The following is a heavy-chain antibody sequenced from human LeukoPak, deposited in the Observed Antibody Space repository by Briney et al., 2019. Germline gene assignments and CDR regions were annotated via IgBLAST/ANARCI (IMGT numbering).Heavy chain of an antibody. CDR3: ARDKGGSFLIGD. Sequence: ASVKVSCKASGYTFTGYYMHWVRQAPGQGLEWMGWISAYNGNTNYAQKLQGRVTMTTDTSTSTAYMELRSLRSDDTAVYYCARDKGGSFLIGDWGQGTLVTVSS. CDR1: GYTFTGYY. D-gene: IGHD3-9*01. V-gene: IGHV1-18*04. J-gene: IGHJ4*02. CDR2: ISAYNGNT.